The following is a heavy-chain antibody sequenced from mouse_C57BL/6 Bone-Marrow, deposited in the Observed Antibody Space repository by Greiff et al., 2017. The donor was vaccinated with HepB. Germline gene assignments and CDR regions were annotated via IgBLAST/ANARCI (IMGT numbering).Heavy chain of an antibody. CDR2: IDPSDSYT. V-gene: IGHV1-50*01. D-gene: IGHD1-1*01. Sequence: QVQLQQPGAELVKPGASVKLSCKASGYTFTSYWMQWVKQRPGQGLEWIGEIDPSDSYTNYNQKFKGKATLTVDTSSSTAYMQLSSLTSEDSAVYYFVVTTVVHFDYWGQGTTLTVSS. J-gene: IGHJ2*01. CDR3: VVTTVVHFDY. CDR1: GYTFTSYW.